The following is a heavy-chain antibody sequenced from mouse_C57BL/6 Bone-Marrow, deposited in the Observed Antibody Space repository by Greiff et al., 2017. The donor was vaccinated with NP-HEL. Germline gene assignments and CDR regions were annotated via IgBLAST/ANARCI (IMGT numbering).Heavy chain of an antibody. D-gene: IGHD4-1*01. Sequence: QVHVKQSGAELVRPGASVTLSCKASGYTFTDYEMHWVKQTPVHGLEWIGAIDPETGGTAYNQKFKGKAILTADKSSSTAYMELRSLTSEDSAVNYCTRWGDWDYFDYWGKGTTLTVSS. CDR2: IDPETGGT. CDR3: TRWGDWDYFDY. J-gene: IGHJ2*01. CDR1: GYTFTDYE. V-gene: IGHV1-15*01.